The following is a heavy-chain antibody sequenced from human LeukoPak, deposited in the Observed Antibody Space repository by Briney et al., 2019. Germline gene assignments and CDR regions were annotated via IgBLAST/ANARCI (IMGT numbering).Heavy chain of an antibody. CDR3: AKEYCSNSVCHSLDY. V-gene: IGHV3-23*01. J-gene: IGHJ4*02. CDR2: ISGSGGST. D-gene: IGHD2-8*01. Sequence: GGSLRLSCAASGFTFSSYSMNWVRQAPGKGLEWVSAISGSGGSTYYADSVKGRFTFSRDNSKNTLYLQMNSLRAEDTAVYYCAKEYCSNSVCHSLDYWGQGTLVTVSS. CDR1: GFTFSSYS.